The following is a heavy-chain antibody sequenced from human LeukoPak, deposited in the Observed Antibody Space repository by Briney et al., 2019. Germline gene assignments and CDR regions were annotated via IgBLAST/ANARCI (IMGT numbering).Heavy chain of an antibody. D-gene: IGHD3-10*01. Sequence: GGSLRLSCAASGFTFISYSMNWVRQAPGKGLEWVSSISSSSSYIYYADSVKGRFTISRDNAKNSLYLQMNSLRAEDTAVYYCARLKLWFGELHDYWGQGTLVTVSS. V-gene: IGHV3-21*01. CDR1: GFTFISYS. CDR2: ISSSSSYI. CDR3: ARLKLWFGELHDY. J-gene: IGHJ4*02.